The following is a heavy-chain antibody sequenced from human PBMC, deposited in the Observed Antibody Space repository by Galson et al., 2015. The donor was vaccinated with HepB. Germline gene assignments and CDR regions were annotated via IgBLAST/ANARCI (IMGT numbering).Heavy chain of an antibody. D-gene: IGHD6-6*01. Sequence: SLRLSCAASGFTFSSYAMHWVRQAPGKGLEWVSAIGASGGATYYADSVRGRFTISRDDSKNTLYLQMNSLRAEDTAVYYCAKWAKQLAFASWGQGTLVTVSS. J-gene: IGHJ4*02. CDR3: AKWAKQLAFAS. V-gene: IGHV3-23*01. CDR1: GFTFSSYA. CDR2: IGASGGAT.